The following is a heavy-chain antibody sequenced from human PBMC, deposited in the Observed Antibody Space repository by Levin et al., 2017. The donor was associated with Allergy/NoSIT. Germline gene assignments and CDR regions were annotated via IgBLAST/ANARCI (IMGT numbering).Heavy chain of an antibody. D-gene: IGHD5-12*01. J-gene: IGHJ2*01. Sequence: SQTLSLTCTVSGGSISSSSYYWGWIRQPPGKGLEWIGSIYYSGSTYYNPSLKSRVTISVDTSKNQFSLKLSSVTAADTAVYYCASIVATSYYWYFDLWGRGTLVTVSS. CDR1: GGSISSSSYY. CDR2: IYYSGST. V-gene: IGHV4-39*01. CDR3: ASIVATSYYWYFDL.